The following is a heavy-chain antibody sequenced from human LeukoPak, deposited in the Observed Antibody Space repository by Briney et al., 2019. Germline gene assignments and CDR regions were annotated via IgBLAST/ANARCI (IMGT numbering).Heavy chain of an antibody. Sequence: SQTLSLTCTVSGGSISSGSYYWSWIRQPAGKGLEWIGRIYTSGSTNYNPSLKSRVTISVDTSKNQFSLKLSSVTAADTAVYYCASVTYYYGSGSFNYYMDVWGKGTTVTVSS. CDR3: ASVTYYYGSGSFNYYMDV. V-gene: IGHV4-61*02. CDR1: GGSISSGSYY. J-gene: IGHJ6*03. CDR2: IYTSGST. D-gene: IGHD3-10*01.